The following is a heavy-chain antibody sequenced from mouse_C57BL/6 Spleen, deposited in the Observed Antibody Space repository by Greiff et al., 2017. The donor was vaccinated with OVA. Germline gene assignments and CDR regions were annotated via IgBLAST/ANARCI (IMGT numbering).Heavy chain of an antibody. CDR3: TDDGSAWFAY. Sequence: VQLQQSGAELVRPGASVKLSCTASGFNIKDDYMHWVKQRPEQGLEWIGWIDPENGDTEYASKFQGKATITADTSSNTAYLQLSSLTSEDTAVYYCTDDGSAWFAYWGQGTLVTVSA. D-gene: IGHD2-3*01. CDR2: IDPENGDT. CDR1: GFNIKDDY. J-gene: IGHJ3*01. V-gene: IGHV14-4*01.